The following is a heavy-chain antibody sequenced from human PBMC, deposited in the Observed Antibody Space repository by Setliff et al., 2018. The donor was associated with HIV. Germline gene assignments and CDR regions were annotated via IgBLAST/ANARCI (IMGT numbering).Heavy chain of an antibody. CDR3: ARDIGGRDSG. D-gene: IGHD6-19*01. CDR1: GLTFGDFW. Sequence: GGSLRLSCAASGLTFGDFWMGWVRQAPGKGLEWVANIKKDGSITDYADSVKGRFTIFRDNAKNTLYLQMNSLRAEDTAVYYCARDIGGRDSGWSQGTLVTVSS. CDR2: IKKDGSIT. J-gene: IGHJ1*01. V-gene: IGHV3-7*01.